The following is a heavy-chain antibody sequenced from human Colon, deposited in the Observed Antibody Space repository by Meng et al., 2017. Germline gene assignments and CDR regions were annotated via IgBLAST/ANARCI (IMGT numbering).Heavy chain of an antibody. J-gene: IGHJ3*02. CDR3: AKQNYYDSSGYKVPDAFDI. CDR2: ISGSGGST. Sequence: GGSLRLSCAASGFTFSSYAMSWVRQAPGKGLEWDSAISGSGGSTYYADSVKGRFTISRDNSKNTLYLQMNSLRAEDTAVYYCAKQNYYDSSGYKVPDAFDIWGQGTMVTVSS. V-gene: IGHV3-23*01. D-gene: IGHD3-22*01. CDR1: GFTFSSYA.